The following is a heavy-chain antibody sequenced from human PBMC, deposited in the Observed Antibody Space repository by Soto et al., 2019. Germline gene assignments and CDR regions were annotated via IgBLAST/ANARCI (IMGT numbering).Heavy chain of an antibody. Sequence: GASVKVSCKASGYTFTSYDINWVRQATGQGLEWMGWMNPNSGNTGYAQKFQGRVTMTRNTSISTAYMELSSLRSEDTAVYYCARGSGVTYYYYYYYMDAWGKGTTVTVSS. CDR3: ARGSGVTYYYYYYYMDA. V-gene: IGHV1-8*01. CDR2: MNPNSGNT. J-gene: IGHJ6*03. CDR1: GYTFTSYD. D-gene: IGHD3-10*01.